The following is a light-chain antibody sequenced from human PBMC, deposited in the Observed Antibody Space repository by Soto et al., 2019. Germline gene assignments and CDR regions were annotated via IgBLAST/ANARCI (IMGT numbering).Light chain of an antibody. V-gene: IGKV3-20*01. J-gene: IGKJ1*01. Sequence: EIVLTQSPATLSLSPGERATLSCRASQSVSSYLAWYQQKPGQSPRLLIYGASSRATGIPDRFSGSGSGTDFTLTISRREPEDFAVYYCQQYGSSPRTFGQGTKVDIK. CDR2: GAS. CDR1: QSVSSY. CDR3: QQYGSSPRT.